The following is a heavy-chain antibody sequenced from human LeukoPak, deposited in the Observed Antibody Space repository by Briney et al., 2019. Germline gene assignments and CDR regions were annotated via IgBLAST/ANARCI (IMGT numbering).Heavy chain of an antibody. V-gene: IGHV1-18*01. CDR2: ISAYNGNT. CDR3: ARGAYCGGDCYTISDYYYYGMGV. Sequence: ASVKVSCKASGYTFTSYGISWVRQAPGQGLEWMGWISAYNGNTNYAQKLQGRVTMTTDTSTSTAYMELRSLRSDDTAVYYCARGAYCGGDCYTISDYYYYGMGVWGQGTTVTVSS. J-gene: IGHJ6*02. D-gene: IGHD2-21*02. CDR1: GYTFTSYG.